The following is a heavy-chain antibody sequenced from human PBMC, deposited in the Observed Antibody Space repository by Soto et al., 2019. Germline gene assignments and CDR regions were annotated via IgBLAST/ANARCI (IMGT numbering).Heavy chain of an antibody. CDR3: ARGGGFDSFDY. V-gene: IGHV4-30-2*01. D-gene: IGHD3-10*01. Sequence: QLQLHMSGSGLVKPSQTLSLTCTVSGASITYGAYSWSWIRQTPGKGLEWIGYINHLETTFYNPSFESRLTLSIDRTKNQFSLNLKSMSAADWAVYFCARGGGFDSFDYWGQGILVTVSS. CDR1: GASITYGAYS. J-gene: IGHJ4*02. CDR2: INHLETT.